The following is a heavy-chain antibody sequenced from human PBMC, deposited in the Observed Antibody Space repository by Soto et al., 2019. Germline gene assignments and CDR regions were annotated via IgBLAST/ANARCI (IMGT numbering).Heavy chain of an antibody. J-gene: IGHJ4*02. CDR2: ISHDGSKK. Sequence: QVQLVESGGGVVQPGRSLRLSCAASAFTFSSYGMHWVRQAPGKGLEWVAVISHDGSKKYYADSVKGRFTISRENSKNSMYLQMTSPTAKKTAVYYCAKTSSLWTNEDFDDWGQGTLGIV. CDR1: AFTFSSYG. CDR3: AKTSSLWTNEDFDD. V-gene: IGHV3-30*18. D-gene: IGHD3-10*01.